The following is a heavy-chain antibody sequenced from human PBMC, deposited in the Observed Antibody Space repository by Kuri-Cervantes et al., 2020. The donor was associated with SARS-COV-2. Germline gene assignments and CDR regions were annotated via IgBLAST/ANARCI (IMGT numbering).Heavy chain of an antibody. J-gene: IGHJ6*02. Sequence: GESLKISCAASGFTFSSYWMHWVRQAPGKGLVWVSRINSDGSSTSYADSVKGRFTISRDNAKNTLYLQMNSLRAEDTAVYYCARERVGVTTYYYYGLDVWGQGTTVTVSS. CDR1: GFTFSSYW. CDR2: INSDGSST. CDR3: ARERVGVTTYYYYGLDV. V-gene: IGHV3-74*01. D-gene: IGHD4-11*01.